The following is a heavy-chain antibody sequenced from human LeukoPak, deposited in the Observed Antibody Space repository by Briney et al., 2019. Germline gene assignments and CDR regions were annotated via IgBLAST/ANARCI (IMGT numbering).Heavy chain of an antibody. CDR2: ITPHSGAT. J-gene: IGHJ4*02. Sequence: GASVKVSCKASGYTFTSYYMHWVRQAPGQGLEWMGIITPHSGATTYAQSFQDRVTMTRDMSTGTVYLELSSLTSEDTATYYCARDHELWSLDYWGQGTLVIVSS. D-gene: IGHD3-10*01. CDR3: ARDHELWSLDY. V-gene: IGHV1-46*01. CDR1: GYTFTSYY.